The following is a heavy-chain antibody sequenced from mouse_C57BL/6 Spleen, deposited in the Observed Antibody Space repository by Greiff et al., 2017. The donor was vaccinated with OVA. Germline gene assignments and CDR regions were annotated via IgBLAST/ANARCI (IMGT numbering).Heavy chain of an antibody. CDR2: ISSGSSTI. Sequence: EVQLMESGGGLVKPGGSLKLSCAASGFTFSDYGMHWVRQAPEKGLEWVAYISSGSSTIYYADTVKGRFTISRDNAKNTLFLQMTSLRSEDTAMYYCARDYGSSRAWFAYWGQGTLVTVSA. D-gene: IGHD1-1*01. J-gene: IGHJ3*01. V-gene: IGHV5-17*01. CDR3: ARDYGSSRAWFAY. CDR1: GFTFSDYG.